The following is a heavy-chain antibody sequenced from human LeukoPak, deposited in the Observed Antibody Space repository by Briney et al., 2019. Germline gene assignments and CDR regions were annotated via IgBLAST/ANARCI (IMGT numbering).Heavy chain of an antibody. CDR3: ASWGYGDYGSGAFDI. V-gene: IGHV3-30-3*01. CDR2: ISYDGSNK. J-gene: IGHJ3*02. CDR1: GFTFSSYA. Sequence: GGSLRLSCAASGFTFSSYAMHWVRQAPGKGLEWVAVISYDGSNKYYADSVKGRFTISRVNSKNTLYLQMNSLRAEDTAVYYCASWGYGDYGSGAFDIWGQGTMVTVSS. D-gene: IGHD4-17*01.